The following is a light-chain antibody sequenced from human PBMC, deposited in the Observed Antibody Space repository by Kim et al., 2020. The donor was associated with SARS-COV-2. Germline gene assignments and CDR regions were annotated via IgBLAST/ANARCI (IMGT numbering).Light chain of an antibody. CDR1: QTLANY. V-gene: IGKV1-39*01. CDR3: QQSYHIPYS. Sequence: SASVGDRVIITCRASQTLANYVNWYQQKLGKAPNLLIYAASSLQSGVPSRFSGTGSGTDFTLTINSLQPEDFATYYCQQSYHIPYSFGQGTKLEI. J-gene: IGKJ2*03. CDR2: AAS.